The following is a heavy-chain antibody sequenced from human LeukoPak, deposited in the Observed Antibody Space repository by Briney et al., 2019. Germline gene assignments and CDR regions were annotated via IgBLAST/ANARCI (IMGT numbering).Heavy chain of an antibody. D-gene: IGHD1-26*01. CDR3: AKGNIVGATYFDY. CDR1: GFTFSSYG. J-gene: IGHJ4*02. CDR2: ISHDGSNK. Sequence: GGSLRFSCAASGFTFSSYGMHWVRQAPGKGLEWVAVISHDGSNKYYADSVKGRFTISRDNSKNTLYLQMNSLRAEDTAVYYCAKGNIVGATYFDYWGQGTLVTVSS. V-gene: IGHV3-30*18.